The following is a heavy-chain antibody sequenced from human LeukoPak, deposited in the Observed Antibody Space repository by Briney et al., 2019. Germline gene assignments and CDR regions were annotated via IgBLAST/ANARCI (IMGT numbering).Heavy chain of an antibody. CDR2: ISWDGGST. V-gene: IGHV3-43*01. Sequence: GGSLRLSCAASGFTSDDYTMHWVRQAPGKGLEWVSLISWDGGSTYYADSVKGRFTISRVNSKNSLYLQMNSLRTEDTALYYCAKDLRPHADNYFDYWGQGTLVTVSS. CDR3: AKDLRPHADNYFDY. CDR1: GFTSDDYT. J-gene: IGHJ4*02.